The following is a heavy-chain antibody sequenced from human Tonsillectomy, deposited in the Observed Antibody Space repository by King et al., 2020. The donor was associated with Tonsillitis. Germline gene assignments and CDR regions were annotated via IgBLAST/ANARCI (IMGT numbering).Heavy chain of an antibody. CDR3: ARGPCSSTSCFDFRGYYYDMDV. Sequence: QLVQSGVEMKKPGASVKVSCKASGDTFTSYGITWVRQAPGQGLEWMGWISGYNGNTHYAQKLQGRVAMTTYTSTSNAYMELMSLRSDDTAVYYCARGPCSSTSCFDFRGYYYDMDVCGKGTTVTVSS. J-gene: IGHJ6*03. CDR1: GDTFTSYG. V-gene: IGHV1-18*01. D-gene: IGHD2-2*01. CDR2: ISGYNGNT.